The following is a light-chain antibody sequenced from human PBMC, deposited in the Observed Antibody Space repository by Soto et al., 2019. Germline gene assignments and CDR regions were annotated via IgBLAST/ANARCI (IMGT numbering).Light chain of an antibody. Sequence: QSALTQPASVSGSPGQSITISCSGTNSDVGDYNLVSWYQQRPGEAPKLVIFDVSNRPSGVSDRFSDSKSGTSASLAISGLRSEDEADYYCAAWDNSLSGRVFGGGTKLTVL. CDR2: DVS. CDR3: AAWDNSLSGRV. CDR1: NSDVGDYNL. V-gene: IGLV2-14*01. J-gene: IGLJ3*02.